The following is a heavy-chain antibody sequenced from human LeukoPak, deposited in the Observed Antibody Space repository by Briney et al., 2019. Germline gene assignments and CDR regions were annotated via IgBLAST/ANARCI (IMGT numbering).Heavy chain of an antibody. Sequence: GGSLRLSCAASGFTFNNHAMHWVRQAPGKGLEWVAVISYDGSIEYLADSVRGRFTISRDNAKNSVSLQMNNLRAEDTAVYYCARDATQYLRYGYFDSWGQGILVTVSS. D-gene: IGHD3-9*01. CDR2: ISYDGSIE. V-gene: IGHV3-30-3*01. CDR1: GFTFNNHA. J-gene: IGHJ4*02. CDR3: ARDATQYLRYGYFDS.